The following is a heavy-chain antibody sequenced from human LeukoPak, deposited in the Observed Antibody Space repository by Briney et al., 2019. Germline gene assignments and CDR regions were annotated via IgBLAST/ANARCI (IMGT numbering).Heavy chain of an antibody. Sequence: PGGPLTLFCAASGLNNKFWMSLVRQAPGKGLELVANIKHDGSERYYVDSVKGRFTISRDNATIFVSLQMNSLRAEDAGLYYFASQQDLEYSLSSGGYYFDYWGQGILVTVSS. D-gene: IGHD2-15*01. CDR1: GLNNKFW. CDR3: ASQQDLEYSLSSGGYYFDY. V-gene: IGHV3-7*02. CDR2: IKHDGSER. J-gene: IGHJ4*02.